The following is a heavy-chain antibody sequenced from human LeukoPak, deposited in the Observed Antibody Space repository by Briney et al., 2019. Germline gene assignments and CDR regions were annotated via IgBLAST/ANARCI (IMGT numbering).Heavy chain of an antibody. CDR3: ARGPQWELPSPYWFDP. Sequence: PGGSLRLSCAASGFTFSSYWMSWVRQAPGKGLEWVANIKQDGSEKYHVDSVKGRFTISRDNAKNSLYLQMNSLRAEDTAVYYCARGPQWELPSPYWFDPWGQGTLVTVSS. CDR1: GFTFSSYW. J-gene: IGHJ5*02. D-gene: IGHD1-26*01. V-gene: IGHV3-7*01. CDR2: IKQDGSEK.